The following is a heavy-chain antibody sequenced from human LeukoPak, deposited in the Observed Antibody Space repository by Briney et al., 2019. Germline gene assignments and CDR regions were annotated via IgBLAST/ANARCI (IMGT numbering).Heavy chain of an antibody. CDR3: ARVVGNTNFDS. CDR1: GYSVSTDYY. V-gene: IGHV4-38-2*02. Sequence: SETLSLTCTVSGYSVSTDYYWGWIRQPPGKGLEWIGNIYHDGSTYYNPSLKSRVTISVDTSKSHFSLKVTSVTAADTAIYYCARVVGNTNFDSWGQGALVTVSS. CDR2: IYHDGST. J-gene: IGHJ4*02. D-gene: IGHD2-21*01.